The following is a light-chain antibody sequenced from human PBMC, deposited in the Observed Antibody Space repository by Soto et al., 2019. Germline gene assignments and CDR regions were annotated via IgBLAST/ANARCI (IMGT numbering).Light chain of an antibody. V-gene: IGKV3-20*01. CDR2: GAS. J-gene: IGKJ2*01. CDR3: QQYGSALGT. CDR1: QSVYSSY. Sequence: IVLTQSPGTLSLSPGERATLSCRASQSVYSSYLAWYQQKPGQAPRLLMSGASRRATGIPDRFSGSGSGTDVTLTISRLEPEDFAVYYCQQYGSALGTFGQGTKLEIK.